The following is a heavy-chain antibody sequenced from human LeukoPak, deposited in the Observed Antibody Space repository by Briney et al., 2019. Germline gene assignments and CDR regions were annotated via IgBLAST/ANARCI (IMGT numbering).Heavy chain of an antibody. CDR1: GFPFSSYS. D-gene: IGHD2-21*02. CDR3: ARLLVTASPTYYFDY. J-gene: IGHJ4*02. V-gene: IGHV3-21*01. CDR2: ISTSSSYI. Sequence: AGGSLRLSCAASGFPFSSYSMNWVRQAPGKGLEWVSSISTSSSYIYYADSVKGRFTISRDNAKNSLYLQMNSLRAEDTAVYYCARLLVTASPTYYFDYWGQGTLVTVSS.